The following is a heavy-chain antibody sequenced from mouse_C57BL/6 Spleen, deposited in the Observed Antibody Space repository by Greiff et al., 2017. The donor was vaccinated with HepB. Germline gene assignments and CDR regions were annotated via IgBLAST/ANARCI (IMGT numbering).Heavy chain of an antibody. Sequence: VQLQQSGAELVRPGASVTLSCKASGYTFTDYEMHWVKQTPVHGLEWIGAIDPETGGTAYNQKFTGKAILTADKSSITAYMELRSLTSEDSAVYYCTRKDSNWRFACWGQGTLVTVSA. CDR2: IDPETGGT. CDR1: GYTFTDYE. J-gene: IGHJ3*01. D-gene: IGHD2-5*01. V-gene: IGHV1-15*01. CDR3: TRKDSNWRFAC.